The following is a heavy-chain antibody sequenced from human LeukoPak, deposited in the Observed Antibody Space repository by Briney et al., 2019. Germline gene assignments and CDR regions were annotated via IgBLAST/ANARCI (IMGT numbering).Heavy chain of an antibody. V-gene: IGHV4-34*01. J-gene: IGHJ4*02. CDR3: ARETLLEMATMPFDY. CDR1: GGSFSGYF. D-gene: IGHD5-24*01. Sequence: SETLSLTCAVYGGSFSGYFWSWIRQPPGKGLEWIGEINRGGSTNYNPSLKSRVTISVDTSKNQFSLKLSSVTAADTAVYYCARETLLEMATMPFDYWGQGTLVTVSS. CDR2: INRGGST.